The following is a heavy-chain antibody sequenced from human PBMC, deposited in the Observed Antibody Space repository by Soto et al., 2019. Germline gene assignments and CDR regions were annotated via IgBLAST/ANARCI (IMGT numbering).Heavy chain of an antibody. V-gene: IGHV3-30*03. CDR2: VSHDVRNT. CDR3: EIGGRQWLVTSVINY. CDR1: GFTFNDYA. D-gene: IGHD6-19*01. Sequence: VPLVESGGGVVKPGRSIRLSCAASGFTFNDYAMPWVRKAPGKGLEWVAVVSHDVRNTQHADSVKGRFTISRDSSKNNVSLEMTSLRAEDTAVYYCEIGGRQWLVTSVINYWGQRALVTDSS. J-gene: IGHJ4*02.